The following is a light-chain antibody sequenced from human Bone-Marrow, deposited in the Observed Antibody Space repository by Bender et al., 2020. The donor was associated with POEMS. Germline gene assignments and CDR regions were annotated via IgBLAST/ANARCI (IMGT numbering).Light chain of an antibody. J-gene: IGLJ2*01. CDR2: DVN. V-gene: IGLV2-14*03. CDR3: SSFTLTNIVH. Sequence: QSGLSQPASVSGSPGQSITISCTGTSGDIGAYNYVSWYQQYPGKAPKLLIYDVNNRPSGVSDRFSGSKSGNTASLTISGLQAEDEADFYCSSFTLTNIVHFGGGTKLSVL. CDR1: SGDIGAYNY.